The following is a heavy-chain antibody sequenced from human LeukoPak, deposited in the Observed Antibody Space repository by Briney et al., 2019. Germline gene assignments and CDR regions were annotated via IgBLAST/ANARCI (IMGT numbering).Heavy chain of an antibody. Sequence: GGSLRLSCAASGFTFSSYAMSWVRQAPGKGLEWVSAISGSGGSTYYADSVKGRFTISRDNSKNTLYLQMNSLRAEDTAVYYCAKDRPLRYFDKQGLNHYYYYYMDVWGKGTTVTISS. J-gene: IGHJ6*03. D-gene: IGHD3-9*01. V-gene: IGHV3-23*01. CDR1: GFTFSSYA. CDR2: ISGSGGST. CDR3: AKDRPLRYFDKQGLNHYYYYYMDV.